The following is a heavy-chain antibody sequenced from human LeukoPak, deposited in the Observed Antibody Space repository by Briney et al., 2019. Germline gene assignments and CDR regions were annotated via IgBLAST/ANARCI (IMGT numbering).Heavy chain of an antibody. CDR3: AREASGYSYGYDAFDI. Sequence: GASVKVSCKASGYTFTSYGISWVRQAPGQGLEWMGWISAYNGNTNYAQKLQGRVTMTTDTSTSTAYMELRGLRSDDTAVYYCAREASGYSYGYDAFDIWGQGTMVTVSS. CDR1: GYTFTSYG. CDR2: ISAYNGNT. V-gene: IGHV1-18*01. D-gene: IGHD5-18*01. J-gene: IGHJ3*02.